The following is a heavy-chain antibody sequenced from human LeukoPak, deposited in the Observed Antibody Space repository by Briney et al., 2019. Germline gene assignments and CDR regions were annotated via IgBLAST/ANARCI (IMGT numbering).Heavy chain of an antibody. Sequence: SGTLSLTCAVSGGSISSNNWWCWVRQPPGKGLEWSGEIYHSGSTDYNPSLESRVTISVDKSKNQFSLKLSSVTAADTAAYYCARGFYGSGSYSSPGFHAFDIWGQGTMVTVSS. V-gene: IGHV4-4*02. CDR3: ARGFYGSGSYSSPGFHAFDI. CDR1: GGSISSNNW. J-gene: IGHJ3*02. CDR2: IYHSGST. D-gene: IGHD3-10*01.